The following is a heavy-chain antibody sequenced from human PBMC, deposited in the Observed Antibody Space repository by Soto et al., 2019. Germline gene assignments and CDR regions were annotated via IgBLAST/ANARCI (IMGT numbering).Heavy chain of an antibody. V-gene: IGHV3-23*01. J-gene: IGHJ4*02. CDR1: GFTFSNYA. Sequence: EVQLLESGGGLVQPGGSLRLSCAASGFTFSNYAVTWVRQAPGKGLEWVSTISGSGGSTYYADSVKGRFTISRDNSKNSLYLQMYSLRAEDTAVYYWAKDQVYSRYDRDSWGQGTLVTVSS. CDR3: AKDQVYSRYDRDS. D-gene: IGHD4-4*01. CDR2: ISGSGGST.